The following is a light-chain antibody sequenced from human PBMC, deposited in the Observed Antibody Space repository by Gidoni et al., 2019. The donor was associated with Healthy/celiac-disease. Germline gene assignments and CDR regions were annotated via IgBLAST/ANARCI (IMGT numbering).Light chain of an antibody. CDR3: QQRSNWPPALT. Sequence: EIVLTQSPATLSLSPGESATPSCRASQSVSSYLAWYQQKPGQAPRLLIYAASNRATGIPARFSGSGSGTDFTLTISSLEPEDFAVYYCQQRSNWPPALTFXGXTKVEIK. CDR2: AAS. J-gene: IGKJ4*01. CDR1: QSVSSY. V-gene: IGKV3-11*01.